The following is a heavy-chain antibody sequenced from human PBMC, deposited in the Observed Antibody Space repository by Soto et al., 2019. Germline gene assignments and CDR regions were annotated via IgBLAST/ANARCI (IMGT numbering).Heavy chain of an antibody. CDR1: GDSISSSRNY. CDR3: ARRVGYSGSYYYDN. D-gene: IGHD1-26*01. J-gene: IGHJ4*02. Sequence: SETLSLTCTVSGDSISSSRNYWGWVRQPPGKGLQWIGSIFYSGRTSHNPSLQRRVTISVDTSKNQFSLKLRSVTAADTAVYYCARRVGYSGSYYYDNWGQGTLVTVSS. CDR2: IFYSGRT. V-gene: IGHV4-39*01.